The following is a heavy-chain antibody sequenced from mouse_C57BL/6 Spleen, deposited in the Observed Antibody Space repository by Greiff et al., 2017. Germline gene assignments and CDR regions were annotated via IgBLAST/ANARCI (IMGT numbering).Heavy chain of an antibody. CDR3: AREGGTQGFDY. CDR2: ISYDGSN. J-gene: IGHJ2*01. CDR1: GYSITSGYY. V-gene: IGHV3-6*01. Sequence: EVQLVESGPGLVKPSQSLSLTCSVTGYSITSGYYWNWIRQFPGNKLEWMGYISYDGSNNYNPSLKNRISFTLDTSKSQFFLKLNSVTTEDTATYNCAREGGTQGFDYWGQGTTLTVSS. D-gene: IGHD2-14*01.